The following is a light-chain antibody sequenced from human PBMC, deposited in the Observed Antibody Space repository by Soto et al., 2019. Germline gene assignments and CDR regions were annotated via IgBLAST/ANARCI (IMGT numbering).Light chain of an antibody. CDR1: SSDVGGHNY. CDR2: DVN. Sequence: QSVLTQPASVSGSPGQSITISCAGTSSDVGGHNYVSWYQQHPGKAPKLIIYDVNNRPSGVSNRFSGSKSGNTASLTISGLQADDEADYFCYSHRISSTLYVFGTGTKLTVL. V-gene: IGLV2-14*03. J-gene: IGLJ1*01. CDR3: YSHRISSTLYV.